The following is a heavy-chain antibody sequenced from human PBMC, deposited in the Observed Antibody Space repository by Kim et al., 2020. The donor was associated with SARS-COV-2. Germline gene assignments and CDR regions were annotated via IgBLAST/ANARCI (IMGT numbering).Heavy chain of an antibody. J-gene: IGHJ6*02. V-gene: IGHV4-59*01. CDR1: GGSISSYY. CDR2: IYYSGST. D-gene: IGHD2-15*01. Sequence: SETLSLTCTVSGGSISSYYWSWIRQPPGKGLEWIGYIYYSGSTNYNPSLKSRVTISVDTSKNQFSLKLSSVTAADTAVYYCARDRGYCSGGSCDLIYYYYGMDVWGQGTTVTVSS. CDR3: ARDRGYCSGGSCDLIYYYYGMDV.